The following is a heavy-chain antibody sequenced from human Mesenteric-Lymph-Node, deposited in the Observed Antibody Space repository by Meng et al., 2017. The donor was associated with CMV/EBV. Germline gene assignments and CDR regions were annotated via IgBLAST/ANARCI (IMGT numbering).Heavy chain of an antibody. J-gene: IGHJ3*01. V-gene: IGHV2-26*01. CDR2: IFSDDGQ. CDR3: AHRRLLGMFLSSAFDV. Sequence: SGPTLVKPTETLTLTCNVSGFSLDNARMGVTWIRQPPGKALEWLGHIFSDDGQSYSTSLRSRLTISRDTSRSQVVLTMTDMDPGDTATYYCAHRRLLGMFLSSAFDVWGQGTMVTVSS. CDR1: GFSLDNARMG. D-gene: IGHD7-27*01.